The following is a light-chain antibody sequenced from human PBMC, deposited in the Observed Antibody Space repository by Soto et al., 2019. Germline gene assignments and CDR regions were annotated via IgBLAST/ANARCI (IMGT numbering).Light chain of an antibody. Sequence: EIVLTQSPGTLSLPPGERATLSCRASQSVSSSFLAWYQQRPGQAPRLLIFGASYRATGIPDRFSGTGSGTDFTLTISKLEPEDFAVYYCQHYGNSPPEYTFGPGTKVD. CDR3: QHYGNSPPEYT. V-gene: IGKV3-20*01. CDR1: QSVSSSF. J-gene: IGKJ3*01. CDR2: GAS.